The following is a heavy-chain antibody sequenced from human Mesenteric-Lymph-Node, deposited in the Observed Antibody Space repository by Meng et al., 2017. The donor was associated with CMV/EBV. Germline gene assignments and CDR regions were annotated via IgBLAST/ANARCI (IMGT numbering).Heavy chain of an antibody. V-gene: IGHV4-30-4*01. Sequence: LSLTCTVSGVSLSRGEYYWSWIRQPPGRGLEWIGYMYHGGATHYNSSLESRVTISVDPSKNQFSLKLNSVTAADTAVYYCARVDCSGTSCFKGLDGDFDYWGQGTLVTVSS. D-gene: IGHD2-2*01. J-gene: IGHJ4*02. CDR2: MYHGGAT. CDR3: ARVDCSGTSCFKGLDGDFDY. CDR1: GVSLSRGEYY.